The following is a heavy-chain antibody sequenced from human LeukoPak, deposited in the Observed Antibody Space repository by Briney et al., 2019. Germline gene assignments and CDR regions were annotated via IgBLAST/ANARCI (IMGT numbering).Heavy chain of an antibody. CDR3: ARASQEQQLANWFDP. Sequence: ASVKVSCKASGYTFTGYYMHWVRQAPGQGLEWMGWINPNSGSTNYAQKFQGRVTMTRDTSISTAYMELSRLRSDDTAVYYCARASQEQQLANWFDPWGQGNLVTVSS. CDR1: GYTFTGYY. CDR2: INPNSGST. D-gene: IGHD6-13*01. J-gene: IGHJ5*02. V-gene: IGHV1-2*02.